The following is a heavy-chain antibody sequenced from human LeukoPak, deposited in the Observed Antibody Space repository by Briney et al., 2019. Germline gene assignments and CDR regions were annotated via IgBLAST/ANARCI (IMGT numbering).Heavy chain of an antibody. D-gene: IGHD5-18*01. J-gene: IGHJ4*02. Sequence: GGTLRLSCAASGFTFSSYGMSWVRQAPGKGLEWVSAISGSGGRTYYADSVRGRFTISRDNSRNTLYLQVNSLRAEDTAVYYCANREGIRGQGTLVTVSS. CDR3: ANREGI. V-gene: IGHV3-23*01. CDR2: ISGSGGRT. CDR1: GFTFSSYG.